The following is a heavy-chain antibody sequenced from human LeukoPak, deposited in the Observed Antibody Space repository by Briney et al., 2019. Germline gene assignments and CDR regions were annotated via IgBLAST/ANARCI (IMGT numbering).Heavy chain of an antibody. J-gene: IGHJ4*02. D-gene: IGHD1-7*01. CDR1: GFTFSDYN. CDR2: TNRRGDIT. CDR3: ARKGLGGELGGFDS. Sequence: GGSPRLSCAASGFTFSDYNMRWIRQAPGKGLEWVSGTNRRGDITGYADFVKGRFTISRDNAKNSLYLQMNSLRVEDTALYHCARKGLGGELGGFDSWGQGTLVTVSS. V-gene: IGHV3-20*01.